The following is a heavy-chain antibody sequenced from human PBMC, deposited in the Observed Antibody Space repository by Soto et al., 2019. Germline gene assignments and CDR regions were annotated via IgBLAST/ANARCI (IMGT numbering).Heavy chain of an antibody. Sequence: QVQLVQSGSSVKKPGSSVKVSCKASGGTFSSYAISWVRQAPGQGLEWMGGIIPIFNATPYAQKFQGRVKITADETTSTAYMELSSLKSEDTDVYYCAREDFDSEIYYGMDVWGQGTTVTVSS. CDR2: IIPIFNAT. D-gene: IGHD3-3*01. J-gene: IGHJ6*02. CDR1: GGTFSSYA. V-gene: IGHV1-69*01. CDR3: AREDFDSEIYYGMDV.